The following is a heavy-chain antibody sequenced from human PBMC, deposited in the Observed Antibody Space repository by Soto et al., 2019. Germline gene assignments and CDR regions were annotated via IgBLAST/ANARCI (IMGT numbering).Heavy chain of an antibody. CDR1: GGSISSSNW. V-gene: IGHV4-4*02. D-gene: IGHD5-12*01. CDR3: ARAAAGGYSAYEVFDY. J-gene: IGHJ4*02. CDR2: IYHSGST. Sequence: PSETLSLTCAVSGGSISSSNWWSWVRQPPGKGLEWIGEIYHSGSTNYNPSLKSRVTISVDKSKNQFSLKLSSVTAADTAVYYCARAAAGGYSAYEVFDYWGQGTLVTVSS.